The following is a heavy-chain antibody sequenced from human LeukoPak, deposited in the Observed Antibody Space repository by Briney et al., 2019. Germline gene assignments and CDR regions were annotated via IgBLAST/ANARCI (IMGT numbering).Heavy chain of an antibody. Sequence: SETLSLTCTVSGGSISNSGYYWGWTRQPPGKGLEWIGNIYYSGSTYYNPSLKSRVTISVDTSKNQFSLKLSSVTAADTAVYYCAKTYYYDPFDFWGQGTLVTVSS. J-gene: IGHJ4*02. CDR3: AKTYYYDPFDF. CDR1: GGSISNSGYY. CDR2: IYYSGST. V-gene: IGHV4-39*01. D-gene: IGHD3-22*01.